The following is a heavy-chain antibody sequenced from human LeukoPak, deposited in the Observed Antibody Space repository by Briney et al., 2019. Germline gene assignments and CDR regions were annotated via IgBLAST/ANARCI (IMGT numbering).Heavy chain of an antibody. J-gene: IGHJ4*02. V-gene: IGHV5-51*01. CDR1: GYSFTSYW. CDR3: ARHGYDSSGYYHFDY. D-gene: IGHD3-22*01. Sequence: ESLTLSCTGSGYSFTSYWIGWVRQMPGKGLEWVGIIYPGDSDTRYSPSFQGQVTISADKSISTAYLQWSSLKASDTAMYYCARHGYDSSGYYHFDYWGQGTLVTVSS. CDR2: IYPGDSDT.